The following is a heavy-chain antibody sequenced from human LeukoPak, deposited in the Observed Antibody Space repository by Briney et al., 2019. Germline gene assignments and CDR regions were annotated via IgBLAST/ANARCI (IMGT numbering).Heavy chain of an antibody. CDR1: GFTFSSYG. CDR2: IWYDGSNK. CDR3: ARDNYDSSGLAYY. J-gene: IGHJ4*02. Sequence: GGSLRLSCAASGFTFSSYGMHWVRQAPGKGLEWVAVIWYDGSNKYYADSVKGRFTISRDNSKNTLYLQMNSLRAKDTAVYYCARDNYDSSGLAYYWGQGTLVTVSS. V-gene: IGHV3-33*01. D-gene: IGHD3-22*01.